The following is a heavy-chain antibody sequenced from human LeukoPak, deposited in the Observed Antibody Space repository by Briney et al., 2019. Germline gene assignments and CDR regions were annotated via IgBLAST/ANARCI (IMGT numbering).Heavy chain of an antibody. D-gene: IGHD3-22*01. V-gene: IGHV1-69*13. Sequence: SVKVSCKASGGTFSSYAISWVRQAPGQGLEWMGGIIPIFGTANSAQKFQGRVTITADESTSTAYMELSSLRSEDTAVYYCASATAPTYYYDSSGYVHFDYWGQGTLVTVSS. CDR2: IIPIFGTA. J-gene: IGHJ4*02. CDR1: GGTFSSYA. CDR3: ASATAPTYYYDSSGYVHFDY.